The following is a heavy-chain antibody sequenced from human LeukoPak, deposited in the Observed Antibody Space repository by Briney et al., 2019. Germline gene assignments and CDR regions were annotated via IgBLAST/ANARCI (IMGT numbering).Heavy chain of an antibody. D-gene: IGHD2-8*01. J-gene: IGHJ3*02. Sequence: ASVKVSCKASGYTFTGYYMHWVRQAPVQGLEWVGWINPNSCGTNYAQKFQGRVTMTRDTSISTAYMELSRLRSDDTAVYYCARTNPTDAFDIWGQGTMVTVSS. CDR2: INPNSCGT. CDR3: ARTNPTDAFDI. V-gene: IGHV1-2*02. CDR1: GYTFTGYY.